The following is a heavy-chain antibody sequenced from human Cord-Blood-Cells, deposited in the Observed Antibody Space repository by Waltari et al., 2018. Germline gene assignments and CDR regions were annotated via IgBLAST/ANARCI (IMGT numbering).Heavy chain of an antibody. CDR1: GGSLSSSSYY. V-gene: IGHV4-39*01. Sequence: QLQLQESGPVLVKPSETLSLTCTVSGGSLSSSSYYWGWIRQPPGKGPGWIGGIYSSGHTYYNPSLKCRVTISVDTAKNQFSLKLSSVTAADTAVYYCGQVVPAAFAFDIWGQGTMVTVSS. CDR2: IYSSGHT. CDR3: GQVVPAAFAFDI. D-gene: IGHD2-2*01. J-gene: IGHJ3*02.